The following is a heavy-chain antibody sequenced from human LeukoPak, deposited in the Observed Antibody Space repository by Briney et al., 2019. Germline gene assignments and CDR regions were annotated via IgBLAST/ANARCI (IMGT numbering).Heavy chain of an antibody. V-gene: IGHV4-39*01. D-gene: IGHD5-24*01. CDR1: GGSISSSNFY. J-gene: IGHJ4*01. CDR3: ARQWVVGEMATTIDY. Sequence: PETLALTRTVSGGSISSSNFYWHRIRQPPGKGLEWIGSIYYRGSTYYNPSLKSRVTISVDTSKNQFSLKLSSVTAADTAVYCCARQWVVGEMATTIDYW. CDR2: IYYRGST.